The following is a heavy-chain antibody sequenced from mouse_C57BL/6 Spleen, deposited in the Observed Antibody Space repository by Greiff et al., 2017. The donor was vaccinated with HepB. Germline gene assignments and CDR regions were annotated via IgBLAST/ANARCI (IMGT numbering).Heavy chain of an antibody. Sequence: QVQLKQPGAELVMPGASVKLSCKASGYTFTSYWMHWVKQRPGQGLEWIGEIDPSDSYTNYNQKFKGKSTLTVDKSSSTAYMQLSSLTSEDSAVYYCARSIYYDYYWYFDVWGTGTTVTVSS. CDR3: ARSIYYDYYWYFDV. CDR2: IDPSDSYT. D-gene: IGHD2-4*01. V-gene: IGHV1-69*01. J-gene: IGHJ1*03. CDR1: GYTFTSYW.